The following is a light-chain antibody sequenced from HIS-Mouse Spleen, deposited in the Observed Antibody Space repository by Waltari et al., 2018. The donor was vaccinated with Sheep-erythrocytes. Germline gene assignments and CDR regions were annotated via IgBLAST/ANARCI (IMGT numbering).Light chain of an antibody. CDR1: SSDVGRYTL. CDR3: CSYAGSSTPWV. V-gene: IGLV2-23*01. Sequence: QSALTQPASVSGSPGPSITISCTGTSSDVGRYTLVPSYQQHPGKAPKLMIYEGSKRPSGVSNRFSGSKSGNTASLTISGLQAEDEADYYCCSYAGSSTPWVFGGGTKLTVL. J-gene: IGLJ3*02. CDR2: EGS.